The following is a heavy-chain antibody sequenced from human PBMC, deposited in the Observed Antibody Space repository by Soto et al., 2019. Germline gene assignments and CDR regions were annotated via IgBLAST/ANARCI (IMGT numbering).Heavy chain of an antibody. D-gene: IGHD6-13*01. V-gene: IGHV3-30*09. J-gene: IGHJ4*02. CDR1: GFIFSDYA. CDR3: AKARHSTSWYGLEADF. Sequence: QVQLVESGGGVVQPGRSLRLSCAASGFIFSDYAMHWVRQAPGKGLEWVAVISYGGDNKYYADSVRGRFAISRDNLKNMLDLQMNSLNPEDTAVYHCAKARHSTSWYGLEADFWGQGTLVTVSS. CDR2: ISYGGDNK.